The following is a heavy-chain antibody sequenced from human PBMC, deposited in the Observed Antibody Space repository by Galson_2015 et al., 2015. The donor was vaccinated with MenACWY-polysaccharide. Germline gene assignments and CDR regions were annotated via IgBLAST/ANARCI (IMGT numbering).Heavy chain of an antibody. V-gene: IGHV3-53*01. CDR1: GFTVSSNY. CDR2: IYSGGTT. CDR3: AARDCSGGSCYASFHH. D-gene: IGHD2-15*01. J-gene: IGHJ4*02. Sequence: SLRLSCAVSGFTVSSNYMSWVRQAPGKGLEWVSVIYSGGTTYYADSVKGRFTISRDDSKNTLYLQMNSLRAEDTAVYYCAARDCSGGSCYASFHHWGQGTLVTVSS.